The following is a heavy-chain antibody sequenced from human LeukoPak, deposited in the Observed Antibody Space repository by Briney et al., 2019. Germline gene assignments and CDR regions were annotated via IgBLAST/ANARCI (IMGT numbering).Heavy chain of an antibody. Sequence: ASVKVSCKTSGYSFTRHVLHWVRQAPGQGLEWVGWIKVANGDTKYSQRFQGRVTFVRDTSATTVYMDLSSLTSEDTALYYCARELTRFGELDFWGQGTLVTVSS. CDR3: ARELTRFGELDF. D-gene: IGHD3-10*01. V-gene: IGHV1-3*01. J-gene: IGHJ4*02. CDR2: IKVANGDT. CDR1: GYSFTRHV.